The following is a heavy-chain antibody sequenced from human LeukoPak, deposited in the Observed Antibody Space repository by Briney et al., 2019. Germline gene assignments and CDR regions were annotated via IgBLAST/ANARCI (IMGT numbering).Heavy chain of an antibody. CDR2: ISYDGSNK. J-gene: IGHJ5*02. Sequence: PGGSLRLSCAASAFTFSSYAMHWVRQAPGKGLEWVAVISYDGSNKYYADSVKGRFTISRDNSKNTLYLQMNSLRAEDTAVYYCARDHKYSSGRFDPWGQGTLVTVSS. V-gene: IGHV3-30*19. D-gene: IGHD6-25*01. CDR1: AFTFSSYA. CDR3: ARDHKYSSGRFDP.